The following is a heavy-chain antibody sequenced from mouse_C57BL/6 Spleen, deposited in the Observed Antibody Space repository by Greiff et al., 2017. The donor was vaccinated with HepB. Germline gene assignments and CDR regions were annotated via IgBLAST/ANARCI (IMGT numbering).Heavy chain of an antibody. CDR2: IDPSDSYT. Sequence: QVQLQQPGAELVMPGASVKLSCKASGYTFTSYWMHWVKQRPGQGLEWIGEIDPSDSYTNYNQKFKGKSTLTVDKSSSTAYMQLSSLTSEDSAVYYCARWGYCNYEYFDVWGTGTTVTVSS. V-gene: IGHV1-69*01. CDR1: GYTFTSYW. D-gene: IGHD2-1*01. J-gene: IGHJ1*03. CDR3: ARWGYCNYEYFDV.